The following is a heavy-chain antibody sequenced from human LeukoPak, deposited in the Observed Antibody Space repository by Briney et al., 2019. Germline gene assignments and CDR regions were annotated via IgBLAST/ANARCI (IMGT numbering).Heavy chain of an antibody. V-gene: IGHV1-18*01. CDR2: ISTYNGNT. Sequence: ASVKVSCKASGYTFTNYGISWVRQAPGQGPEWMGWISTYNGNTNYAQKLQDRVTMTTDTSTSIAYMELRSLRSDDTALYYCARGWELSIWGQGTMVTVSS. CDR1: GYTFTNYG. CDR3: ARGWELSI. J-gene: IGHJ3*02. D-gene: IGHD3-10*01.